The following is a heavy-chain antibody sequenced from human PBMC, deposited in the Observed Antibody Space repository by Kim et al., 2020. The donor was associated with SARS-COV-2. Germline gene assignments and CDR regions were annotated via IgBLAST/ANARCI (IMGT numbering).Heavy chain of an antibody. D-gene: IGHD1-26*01. CDR3: ARDKGSYGGEYHY. Sequence: GGSLRLSCAASGFTVSSNYMSWVRQAPGKGLEWVSVIYSGGSTYYADSVKGRFTISRDNSKNTLYLQMNSLRAEDTAVYYCARDKGSYGGEYHYWGQGTLVTVSS. CDR2: IYSGGST. CDR1: GFTVSSNY. J-gene: IGHJ4*02. V-gene: IGHV3-66*01.